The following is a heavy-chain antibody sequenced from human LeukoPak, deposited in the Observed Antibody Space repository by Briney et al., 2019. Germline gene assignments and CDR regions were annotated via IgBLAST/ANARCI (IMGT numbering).Heavy chain of an antibody. Sequence: GGSLRLSCAASGFTFSSYAMSWVRQAPGKGLEWVSAISGSGGSTYYADSVKGRFTISRDNSKNTLYLQMNSLRAEDTAVYYCAKESEAYSSGWQDAFDIWGQGTMVTVSS. CDR2: ISGSGGST. CDR1: GFTFSSYA. CDR3: AKESEAYSSGWQDAFDI. V-gene: IGHV3-23*01. D-gene: IGHD6-19*01. J-gene: IGHJ3*02.